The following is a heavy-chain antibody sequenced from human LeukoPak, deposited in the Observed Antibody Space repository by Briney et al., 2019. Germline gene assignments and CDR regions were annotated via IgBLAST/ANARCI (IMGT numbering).Heavy chain of an antibody. CDR2: MNPNSGNT. V-gene: IGHV1-8*01. J-gene: IGHJ2*01. CDR3: AREYYDFWSGYYRGDWYFDL. Sequence: GASVKVSCKASGYTFTSYDINWVRQATGQGLEWMGWMNPNSGNTGYAQKFQGRVTMTRNTSISTAYMELSSLRSEDTAVYYCAREYYDFWSGYYRGDWYFDLWGRGTLVTVSS. CDR1: GYTFTSYD. D-gene: IGHD3-3*01.